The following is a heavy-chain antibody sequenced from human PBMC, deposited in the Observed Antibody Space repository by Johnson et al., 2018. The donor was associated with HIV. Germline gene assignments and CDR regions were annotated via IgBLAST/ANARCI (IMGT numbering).Heavy chain of an antibody. J-gene: IGHJ3*02. D-gene: IGHD5-18*01. CDR2: LRYDGTNK. V-gene: IGHV3-30*02. CDR3: AKSRGGYSYGYDAFDI. CDR1: GFNFNGFG. Sequence: QVQLVESGGGVVQPGGSLRPSCAASGFNFNGFGMHWVRQAPGKGLEWVAFLRYDGTNKNYGDSVKGRFTISRDNSKNTLFLQMNSLRTEDTALYYCAKSRGGYSYGYDAFDIWGQGTMVTVSS.